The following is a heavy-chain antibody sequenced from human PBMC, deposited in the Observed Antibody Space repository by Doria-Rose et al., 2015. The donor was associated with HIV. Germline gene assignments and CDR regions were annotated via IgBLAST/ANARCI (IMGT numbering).Heavy chain of an antibody. CDR2: IDHSGGT. CDR3: ARVKGRVTDF. D-gene: IGHD2-15*01. J-gene: IGHJ4*02. Sequence: VQLQQWGTGLLTPSETLSLTCAVYGGSFNFYSWSWIRQPPGKGLEWIGEIDHSGGTNYNTSLESRVAISIDTSKSQFSLNVPSVTAADTAIYYCARVKGRVTDFWGQGTLVTVSS. CDR1: GGSFNFYS. V-gene: IGHV4-34*01.